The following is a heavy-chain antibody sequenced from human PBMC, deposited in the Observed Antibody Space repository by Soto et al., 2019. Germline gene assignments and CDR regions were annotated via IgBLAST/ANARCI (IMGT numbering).Heavy chain of an antibody. V-gene: IGHV3-33*01. CDR1: GFTFSSYV. Sequence: GGSLRLSCAASGFTFSSYVMHWVRQAPGKGLEWVAVIWYDGSNKYYADSMKGRFTISRDNSKNTLYLQMNSLRAEDTAVYYCARGAYCSSSSCYKVYWFDPWGQGTLVTVSS. CDR3: ARGAYCSSSSCYKVYWFDP. D-gene: IGHD2-2*01. CDR2: IWYDGSNK. J-gene: IGHJ5*02.